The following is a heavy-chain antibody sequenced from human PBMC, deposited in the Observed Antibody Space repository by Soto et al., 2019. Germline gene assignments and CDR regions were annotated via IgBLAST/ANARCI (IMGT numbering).Heavy chain of an antibody. D-gene: IGHD1-26*01. V-gene: IGHV3-33*01. Sequence: QVQLVESGGGVVQPGRSLRLSCAASGFTFSSYGMHWVRQAPGKGLEWVAVIWYDGSNKYYADSVKGRFTISRDNSKNTLYLQMNSLRAEDTAVYYCARDVGSYYFDYWGQGTLVTVSS. J-gene: IGHJ4*02. CDR1: GFTFSSYG. CDR2: IWYDGSNK. CDR3: ARDVGSYYFDY.